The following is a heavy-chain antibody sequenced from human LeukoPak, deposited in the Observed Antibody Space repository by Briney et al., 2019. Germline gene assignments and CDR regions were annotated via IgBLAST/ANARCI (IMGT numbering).Heavy chain of an antibody. D-gene: IGHD6-6*01. CDR3: ARWSYGYSSSSSPLLDY. V-gene: IGHV1-2*06. CDR2: INPNSGGT. CDR1: GYTFTGYY. J-gene: IGHJ4*02. Sequence: ASVKVSCKASGYTFTGYYMHWVRQAPGQGLEWMGRINPNSGGTNYAQKFQGRVTMTRETSISTAYMELSRLRSDDTAVYYCARWSYGYSSSSSPLLDYWGQGTLVTVSS.